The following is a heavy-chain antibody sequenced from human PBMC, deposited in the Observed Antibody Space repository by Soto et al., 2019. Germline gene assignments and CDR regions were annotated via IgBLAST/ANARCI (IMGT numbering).Heavy chain of an antibody. J-gene: IGHJ3*02. V-gene: IGHV3-9*01. CDR3: AKGRGRDFHADSGYWGCSAAFEI. CDR1: GFTCDDFA. CDR2: ISWNSGSI. D-gene: IGHD3-22*01. Sequence: LRVRYAASGFTCDDFAGHRVRQATGKGLEWVSGISWNSGSIGYAESVKGRFTISRDNAKNSLYLQMNTLRAEYTALYYWAKGRGRDFHADSGYWGCSAAFEILRQGSMDTVTS.